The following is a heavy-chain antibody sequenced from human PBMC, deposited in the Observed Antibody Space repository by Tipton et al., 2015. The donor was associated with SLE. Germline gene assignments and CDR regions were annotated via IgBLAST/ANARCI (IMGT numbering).Heavy chain of an antibody. Sequence: TLSLTCTVPSGSISSYYWSWIRQPAGKGLEWIGRINSNGNTNYNASLKSRVTMSVDTSKNQFSMNLSSVNAADTAVYYCAREAAAGTGRYLDYWGQGSLVTVSS. CDR1: SGSISSYY. V-gene: IGHV4-4*07. J-gene: IGHJ4*02. D-gene: IGHD6-13*01. CDR2: INSNGNT. CDR3: AREAAAGTGRYLDY.